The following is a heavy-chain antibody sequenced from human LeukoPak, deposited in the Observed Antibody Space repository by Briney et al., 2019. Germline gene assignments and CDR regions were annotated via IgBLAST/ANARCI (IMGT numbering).Heavy chain of an antibody. CDR2: INPNSGST. CDR3: AKDSPPYYYGSGSPGSWFDP. D-gene: IGHD3-10*01. Sequence: GASVKVSCKASGYTFTGYYMHWVRQAPGQGLEWMGWINPNSGSTNYAQKFQGRVTMTRDTSISTAYMELSRLRSDDTAVYYCAKDSPPYYYGSGSPGSWFDPWGQGTLVTVSS. V-gene: IGHV1-2*02. J-gene: IGHJ5*02. CDR1: GYTFTGYY.